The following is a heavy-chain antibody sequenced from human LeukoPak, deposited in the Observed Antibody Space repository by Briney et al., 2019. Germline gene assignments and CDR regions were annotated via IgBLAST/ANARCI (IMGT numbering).Heavy chain of an antibody. D-gene: IGHD2-15*01. V-gene: IGHV4-59*01. J-gene: IGHJ4*02. CDR3: AREYSAFEY. CDR2: IYHSGST. CDR1: GGSLSTSY. Sequence: PSETLSLTCTVSGGSLSTSYWSWIRQPPGKGLEWIGYIYHSGSTNYNPSLKSRVTISVDTSKNQLSLKLTSVTAADTAVYYCAREYSAFEYWGQGTLVTVSS.